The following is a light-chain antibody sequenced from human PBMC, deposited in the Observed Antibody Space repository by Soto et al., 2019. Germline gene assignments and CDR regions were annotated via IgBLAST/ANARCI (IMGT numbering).Light chain of an antibody. J-gene: IGKJ1*01. CDR1: QSVSSSY. CDR3: QQYGSSPPYT. V-gene: IGKV3-20*01. CDR2: GAS. Sequence: EIVLTQSPGTLSLSPGERETHSCRASQSVSSSYLAWYQQKPGQAPRLLIYGASSRATGIPDRFSGSGSGTDFTLTISRLEPEDLAVYYCQQYGSSPPYTFGQGTKV.